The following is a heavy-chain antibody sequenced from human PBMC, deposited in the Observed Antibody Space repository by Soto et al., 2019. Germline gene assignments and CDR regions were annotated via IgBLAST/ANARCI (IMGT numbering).Heavy chain of an antibody. CDR3: ATPDHDYGGNSVVSN. J-gene: IGHJ4*02. Sequence: QVQLVQSGAEVKKPGASVKVSCKASGYTFTSYDINWVRQATGQGLEGMGWMNLNSGNTGYAQKFQGRVTMTRNTSITTGYMELSSQRSDDTDVYYCATPDHDYGGNSVVSNWGQGTLVTVST. CDR1: GYTFTSYD. V-gene: IGHV1-8*01. CDR2: MNLNSGNT. D-gene: IGHD4-17*01.